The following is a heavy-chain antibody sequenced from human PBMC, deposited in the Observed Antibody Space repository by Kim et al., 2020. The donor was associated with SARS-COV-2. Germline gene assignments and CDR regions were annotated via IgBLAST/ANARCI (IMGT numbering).Heavy chain of an antibody. V-gene: IGHV3-23*01. J-gene: IGHJ5*02. CDR2: ISGSAGKT. CDR1: GFTFSSFA. D-gene: IGHD6-13*01. Sequence: GGSLRLSCAASGFTFSSFAMSWVRQNPGKGLEWVSSISGSAGKTYYADSVKGRFTVSRDNSKDTLYLQMDILGAEDTADFYCVKDQSSSTWSACDPWGQGTLVTVSS. CDR3: VKDQSSSTWSACDP.